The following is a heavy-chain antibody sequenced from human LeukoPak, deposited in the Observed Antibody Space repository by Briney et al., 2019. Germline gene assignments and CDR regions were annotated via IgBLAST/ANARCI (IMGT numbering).Heavy chain of an antibody. CDR2: IRYDGSNK. CDR1: GFTFSSYG. J-gene: IGHJ4*02. CDR3: AKSFGIAAAGIGY. V-gene: IGHV3-30*02. D-gene: IGHD6-13*01. Sequence: GGSLRLSCAASGFTFSSYGMHWVRQAPGKGLEWVAFIRYDGSNKYYADSVKGRFTISRDNSKNTLYLQMNSPRAEDTAVYYCAKSFGIAAAGIGYWGQGTLVTVSS.